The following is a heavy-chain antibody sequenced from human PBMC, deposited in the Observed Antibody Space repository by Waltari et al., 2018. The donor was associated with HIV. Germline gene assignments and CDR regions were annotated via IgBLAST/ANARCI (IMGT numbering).Heavy chain of an antibody. D-gene: IGHD3-3*01. CDR1: GGSFSGYY. V-gene: IGHV4-34*01. J-gene: IGHJ4*02. CDR3: ARGRGDDFWSGYYSFDY. Sequence: QVQLQQWGAGLLKPSETLSLTCAVYGGSFSGYYWSWIHQPPGKGLEWIGEINHSGSTNYNPSLKSRVTISVDTSKNQFSLKLSSVTAADTAVYYCARGRGDDFWSGYYSFDYWGQGTLVTVSS. CDR2: INHSGST.